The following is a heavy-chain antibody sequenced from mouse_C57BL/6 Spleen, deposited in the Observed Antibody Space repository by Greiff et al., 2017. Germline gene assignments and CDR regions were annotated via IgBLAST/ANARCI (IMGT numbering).Heavy chain of an antibody. D-gene: IGHD1-1*01. CDR3: ARRGIYYYGSSYAMDY. CDR1: GYSITSGYY. Sequence: ESGPGLVKPSQSLSLTCSVTGYSITSGYYWNWIRQFPGNKLEWMGYISYDGSNNYNPSLKNRISITRDTSKNQFFLKLNSVTTEDTATYYCARRGIYYYGSSYAMDYWGQGTSVTVSS. CDR2: ISYDGSN. V-gene: IGHV3-6*01. J-gene: IGHJ4*01.